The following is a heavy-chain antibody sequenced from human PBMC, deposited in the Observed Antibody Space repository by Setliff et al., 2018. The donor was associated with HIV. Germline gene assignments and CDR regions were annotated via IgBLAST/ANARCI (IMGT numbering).Heavy chain of an antibody. Sequence: PSETLSLTCTVSGDSITTSYYYWGWIRQPPGKGLEWIGTTYYSGGTYYSSSLESRANISVDTANNLFSLRLTSVTVADTATYYCARRVYDFWSGLVGYSYYMDVWG. CDR2: TYYSGGT. CDR1: GDSITTSYYY. J-gene: IGHJ6*03. CDR3: ARRVYDFWSGLVGYSYYMDV. V-gene: IGHV4-39*02. D-gene: IGHD3-3*01.